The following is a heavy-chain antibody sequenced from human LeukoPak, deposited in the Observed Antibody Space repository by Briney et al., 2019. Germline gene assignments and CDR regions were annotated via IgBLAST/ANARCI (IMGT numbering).Heavy chain of an antibody. CDR2: IYYSGST. CDR3: ARGPPFNSEIAAAVVFDY. CDR1: GGSISSSSYY. D-gene: IGHD6-13*01. V-gene: IGHV4-39*07. Sequence: SETLSLTCTVSGGSISSSSYYWGWIRQPPGKGLEWIGSIYYSGSTYYNPSLKSRVTISVDTSKNQFSLKLSSVTAADTAVYYCARGPPFNSEIAAAVVFDYWGQGTLVTVSS. J-gene: IGHJ4*02.